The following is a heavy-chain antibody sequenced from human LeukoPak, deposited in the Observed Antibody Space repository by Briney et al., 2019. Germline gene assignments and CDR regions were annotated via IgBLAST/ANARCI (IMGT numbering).Heavy chain of an antibody. CDR1: GYTLTELS. Sequence: ASVKVSCKASGYTLTELSMHWVRQAPGKGLEWMGGFDPEDGETIYAQKFQGRVTMTSDTSTSTVYMELSSLRSEDTAVYFCARDGGSFSYNMDVWGQGTTVTVSS. V-gene: IGHV1-24*01. CDR2: FDPEDGET. D-gene: IGHD1-26*01. J-gene: IGHJ6*02. CDR3: ARDGGSFSYNMDV.